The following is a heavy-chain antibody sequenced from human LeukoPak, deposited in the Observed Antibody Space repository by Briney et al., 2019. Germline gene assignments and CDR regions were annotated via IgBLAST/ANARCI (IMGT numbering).Heavy chain of an antibody. V-gene: IGHV3-21*01. CDR3: ARDAPPRAAVAGTC. CDR2: ISGGSSYI. D-gene: IGHD6-19*01. Sequence: PGGSLRLSCEASGFSFDGYTMNWVRQAPGKGLEWVASISGGSSYIFYADSVKGRFTISRDNAKNSMYLQMNSLRAEDTAVYYCARDAPPRAAVAGTCWGQGTLVTVSS. CDR1: GFSFDGYT. J-gene: IGHJ4*02.